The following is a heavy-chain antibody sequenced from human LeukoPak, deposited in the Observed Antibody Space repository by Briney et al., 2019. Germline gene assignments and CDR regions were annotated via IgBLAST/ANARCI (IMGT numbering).Heavy chain of an antibody. V-gene: IGHV3-7*01. CDR1: GFTFRSYW. Sequence: GGSLRLSCAASGFTFRSYWMAWVRQAPGKGLEWVANIKEDESAKHQADSVKGRFTISRDNAQNSVCLQMSSLRGEDTAVYYCARDVGGSLDYWGQGTLVTVSS. J-gene: IGHJ4*02. CDR3: ARDVGGSLDY. CDR2: IKEDESAK. D-gene: IGHD1-26*01.